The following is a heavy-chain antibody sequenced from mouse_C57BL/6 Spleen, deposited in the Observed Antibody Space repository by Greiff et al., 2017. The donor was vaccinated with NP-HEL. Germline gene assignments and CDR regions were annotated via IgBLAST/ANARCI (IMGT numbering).Heavy chain of an antibody. CDR3: ARSSLYSSLDY. V-gene: IGHV7-3*01. Sequence: EVQRVESGGGLVQPGGSLSLSCAASGFTFTDYYMSWVRQPPGKALEWLGFIRNKANGYTTEYSASVKGRFTISRDNSQSILYLQMNALRAEDSATYYCARSSLYSSLDYWGQGTTLTVSS. D-gene: IGHD2-12*01. CDR1: GFTFTDYY. J-gene: IGHJ2*01. CDR2: IRNKANGYTT.